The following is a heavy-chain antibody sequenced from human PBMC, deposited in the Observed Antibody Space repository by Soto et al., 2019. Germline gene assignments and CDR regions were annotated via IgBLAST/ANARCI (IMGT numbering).Heavy chain of an antibody. CDR1: HGSLSPYY. J-gene: IGHJ6*02. D-gene: IGHD3-9*01. CDR3: ARGGRYRYGLDV. CDR2: IYHFGTT. V-gene: IGHV4-59*01. Sequence: QVQLQESGPGLVKPSETLSLTCSVSHGSLSPYYWSWIRQPPGKGLQWIGYIYHFGTTNYNPSLKSRVTISVDTSKNQLSLKLTSVTAADTALYYCARGGRYRYGLDVWGQGTTVTVSS.